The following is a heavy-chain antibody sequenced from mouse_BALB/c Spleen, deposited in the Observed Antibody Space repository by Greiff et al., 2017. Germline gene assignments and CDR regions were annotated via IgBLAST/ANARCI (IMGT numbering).Heavy chain of an antibody. J-gene: IGHJ4*01. V-gene: IGHV1-5*01. CDR3: TRDYYGSRWAMDY. CDR1: GYSFTSYW. D-gene: IGHD1-1*01. CDR2: IYPGNSDT. Sequence: VQLKESGTVLARPGASVKMSCKASGYSFTSYWMHWVKQRPGQGLEWIGAIYPGNSDTSYNQKFKGKAKLTAVTSASTAYMELSSLTNEDSAVYYCTRDYYGSRWAMDYWGQGTSVTVSS.